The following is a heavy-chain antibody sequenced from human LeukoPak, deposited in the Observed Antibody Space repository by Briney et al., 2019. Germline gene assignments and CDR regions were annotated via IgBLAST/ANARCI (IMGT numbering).Heavy chain of an antibody. CDR3: ARDVPHNWFDT. J-gene: IGHJ5*02. Sequence: GGSLRLSCAASGITFGNNWMHWVRQGPGKGLVWISRINSDGGGAIYADSVKGRFTVSRDNAKNTLYLRMNSLRAEDTAVYYCARDVPHNWFDTWGQGTLVTVSS. V-gene: IGHV3-74*01. CDR1: GITFGNNW. CDR2: INSDGGGA.